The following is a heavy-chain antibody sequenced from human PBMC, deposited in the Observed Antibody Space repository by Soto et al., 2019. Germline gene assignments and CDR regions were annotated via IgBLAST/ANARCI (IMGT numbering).Heavy chain of an antibody. V-gene: IGHV3-7*01. J-gene: IGHJ6*02. CDR2: IKQDGSEK. Sequence: GGSLRLSCAASGFTFSSYWMSWVRQAPGKGLEWVANIKQDGSEKYYVDSVKGRFTISRDNAKNSLYLQMNSLRAEDTAVYYCARDQKWLVLSLYYYYGMDVWGQGTTVTVSS. CDR3: ARDQKWLVLSLYYYYGMDV. D-gene: IGHD6-19*01. CDR1: GFTFSSYW.